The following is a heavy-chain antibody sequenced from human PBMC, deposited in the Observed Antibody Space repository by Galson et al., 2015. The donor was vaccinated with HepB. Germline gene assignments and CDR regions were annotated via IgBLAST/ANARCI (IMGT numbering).Heavy chain of an antibody. CDR3: ARAHRGLSRIAVAGTSLGY. CDR2: INPNSGGT. J-gene: IGHJ4*02. D-gene: IGHD6-19*01. V-gene: IGHV1-2*02. Sequence: SVKVSCKASGYTVTGYYMHWVRQAHVQGLEWMGWINPNSGGTNYAQKFQGRVTMTRDTSISTAYMALSRQRSGDTAVYYCARAHRGLSRIAVAGTSLGYWGQGTLVTVSS. CDR1: GYTVTGYY.